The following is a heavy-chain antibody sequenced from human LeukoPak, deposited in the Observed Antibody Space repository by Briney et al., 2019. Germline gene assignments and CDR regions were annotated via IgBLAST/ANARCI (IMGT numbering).Heavy chain of an antibody. CDR3: ARARSSYGYGDAFDI. D-gene: IGHD5-18*01. CDR2: ISSSGSYI. J-gene: IGHJ3*02. V-gene: IGHV3-21*01. CDR1: AFTFSSYS. Sequence: GGSLRLSCAASAFTFSSYSMNWVRQAPGKGLEWVSSISSSGSYIYYADSVKGRFTISRDNAKNSLYLQMNSLRAEDTAVYYCARARSSYGYGDAFDIWGQGTMVTVSS.